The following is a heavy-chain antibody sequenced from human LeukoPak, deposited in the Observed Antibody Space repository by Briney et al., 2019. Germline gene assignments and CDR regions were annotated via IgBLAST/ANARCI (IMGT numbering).Heavy chain of an antibody. J-gene: IGHJ4*02. CDR3: AKDRNYYDSSGSDY. CDR2: IYSGGNT. CDR1: GFTVSSNS. Sequence: GGSLRLSCTVSGFTVSSNSWSWVRQAPGKGLEWVSFIYSGGNTHYSDSVKGRFTISRDNSKNTLYLQMNSLRAEDTAVYYCAKDRNYYDSSGSDYWGQGTLVTVSS. D-gene: IGHD3-22*01. V-gene: IGHV3-53*05.